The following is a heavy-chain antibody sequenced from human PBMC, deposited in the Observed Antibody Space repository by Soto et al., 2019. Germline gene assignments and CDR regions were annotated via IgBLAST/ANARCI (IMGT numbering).Heavy chain of an antibody. D-gene: IGHD1-20*01. Sequence: PGGSLRLSCAASGFTFSSYGMHWVRQAPGKGLEWVAVIWYDGSNKYYADSVKGRFTISRDNSKNTLYLQMNSPRAEDTAVYYCARGIKGVESYYYYYGMDVWGQGTTVTVSS. CDR2: IWYDGSNK. CDR1: GFTFSSYG. J-gene: IGHJ6*02. CDR3: ARGIKGVESYYYYYGMDV. V-gene: IGHV3-33*01.